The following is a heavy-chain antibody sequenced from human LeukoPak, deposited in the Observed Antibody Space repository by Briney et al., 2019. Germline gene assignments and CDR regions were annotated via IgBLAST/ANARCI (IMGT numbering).Heavy chain of an antibody. V-gene: IGHV4-34*01. D-gene: IGHD4-17*01. J-gene: IGHJ1*01. Sequence: PSETLSLTCAVYGGSFSGYYWSWIRQPPGKGLEWIGEISHSGSTNYNPSLKSRVTISVDTSKNQFSLKLSSVTAEDTAVYYCARTVTHTLGYFQHWGQGTLVTVSS. CDR1: GGSFSGYY. CDR2: ISHSGST. CDR3: ARTVTHTLGYFQH.